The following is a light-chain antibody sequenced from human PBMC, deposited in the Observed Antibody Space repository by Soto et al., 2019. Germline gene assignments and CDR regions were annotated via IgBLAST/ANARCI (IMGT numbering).Light chain of an antibody. Sequence: QSVLTQPPSVYAAPGQTVTISCSGNSSNIGNNYVSWYQQLPGTAPKLLIYDNNKRPSGIPDRFSGSKSGTSATLGITGLQTGDEADYYCGTWDSSLSAGRVFGGGTKLTVL. V-gene: IGLV1-51*01. CDR1: SSNIGNNY. J-gene: IGLJ2*01. CDR3: GTWDSSLSAGRV. CDR2: DNN.